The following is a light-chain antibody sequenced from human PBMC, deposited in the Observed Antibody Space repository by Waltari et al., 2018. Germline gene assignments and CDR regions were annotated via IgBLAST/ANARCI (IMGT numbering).Light chain of an antibody. CDR3: QTWGTGV. CDR2: LNSDGSH. Sequence: QLVLTQSPSASASLGASVKFTCTLSSGHSSYAIAWHQQQPEKVPRYLMKLNSDGSHSKGDGIPDRFSGSSSGAERYLTISSLQSEDEADYYCQTWGTGVFGGGTKLTVL. J-gene: IGLJ2*01. CDR1: SGHSSYA. V-gene: IGLV4-69*01.